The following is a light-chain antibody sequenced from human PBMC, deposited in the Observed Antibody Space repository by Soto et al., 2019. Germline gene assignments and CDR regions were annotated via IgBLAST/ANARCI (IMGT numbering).Light chain of an antibody. V-gene: IGKV1-39*01. CDR2: ATS. J-gene: IGKJ1*01. Sequence: DIQMTQSPTSLSASVGDRVTITCRASQNIRSYLNWYQQIPGKAPNLLIYATSILQTGVPSRFSGSGTGTDFTLTINGLQPEDFATYYCQKGYTTRWTFGQGTKVDI. CDR3: QKGYTTRWT. CDR1: QNIRSY.